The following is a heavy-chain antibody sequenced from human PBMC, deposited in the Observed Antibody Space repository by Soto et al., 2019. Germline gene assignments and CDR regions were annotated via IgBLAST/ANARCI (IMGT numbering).Heavy chain of an antibody. J-gene: IGHJ6*02. V-gene: IGHV5-10-1*01. CDR1: GYIFTNFW. D-gene: IGHD2-15*01. Sequence: GESLKISCEGSGYIFTNFWINWVRQMPGKGLEWMGRIDPSGSYISYSPSFQGHVTISADKSISTAYLQWDSLKASDTAMYFCARRVGYCSGGSCYSRGYYYYGMDVWGQGTTVTV. CDR3: ARRVGYCSGGSCYSRGYYYYGMDV. CDR2: IDPSGSYI.